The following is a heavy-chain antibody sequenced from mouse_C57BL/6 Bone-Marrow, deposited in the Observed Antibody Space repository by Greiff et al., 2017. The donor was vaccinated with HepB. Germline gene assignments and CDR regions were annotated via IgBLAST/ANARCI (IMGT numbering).Heavy chain of an antibody. CDR1: GYTFTSYW. Sequence: VQLQQPGAELVKPGASVKLSCKASGYTFTSYWMHWVKQRPGQGLEWIGMIHPNSGSTNYNEKFKSKATLTVDTSSSTAYMQLSSLTSEDSAVYYCARNYCGSSPFAYWGQGTLVTVSA. V-gene: IGHV1-64*01. CDR3: ARNYCGSSPFAY. CDR2: IHPNSGST. J-gene: IGHJ3*01. D-gene: IGHD1-1*01.